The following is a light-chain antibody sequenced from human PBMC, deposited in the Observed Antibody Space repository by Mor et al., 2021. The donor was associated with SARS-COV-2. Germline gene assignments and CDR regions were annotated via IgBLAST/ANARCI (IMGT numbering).Light chain of an antibody. CDR3: NSRDCSVKPDLV. CDR2: GKN. V-gene: IGLV3-19*01. J-gene: IGLJ3*02. Sequence: PLLVIYGKNSRPSGIPDRFSGSNTGTTASLTITGAQADDEADYYCNSRDCSVKPDLVFGGGTKLTVL.